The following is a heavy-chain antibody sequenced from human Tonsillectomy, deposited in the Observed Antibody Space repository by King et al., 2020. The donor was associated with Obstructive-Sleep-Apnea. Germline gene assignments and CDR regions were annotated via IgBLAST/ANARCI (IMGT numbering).Heavy chain of an antibody. CDR1: GFNFRSYW. J-gene: IGHJ4*02. CDR3: ARLPISSTLYYNDY. D-gene: IGHD6-13*01. V-gene: IGHV3-7*03. Sequence: VQLVESGGGLVQPGGSLRLSCVVSGFNFRSYWMTWVRQAPGKGLEWVANVNHDEAETYYVDSVKGRFTISRDNAKNSLFLQMNSLRPEDTALYYCARLPISSTLYYNDYWGQGTLVTVSS. CDR2: VNHDEAET.